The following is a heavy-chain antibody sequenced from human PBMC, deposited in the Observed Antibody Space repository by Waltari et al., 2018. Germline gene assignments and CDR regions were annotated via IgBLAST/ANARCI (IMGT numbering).Heavy chain of an antibody. D-gene: IGHD3-16*01. CDR3: ARAGEGGRSLDY. V-gene: IGHV3-48*04. CDR2: ISSSSTI. J-gene: IGHJ4*02. CDR1: GFTFSSYS. Sequence: EVQLVESGGGLVQPGGSLRLSCAASGFTFSSYSMNWVRQAPGKGLEWVSYISSSSTIYYADSVKGRFTISRDNAKNSLYLQMNSLRAEDTAVYYCARAGEGGRSLDYWGQGTLVTVSS.